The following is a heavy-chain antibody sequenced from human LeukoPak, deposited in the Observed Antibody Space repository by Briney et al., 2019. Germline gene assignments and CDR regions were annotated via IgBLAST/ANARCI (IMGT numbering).Heavy chain of an antibody. Sequence: PSETLSLTCAVYGGSFSGYYWSWIRQPPGKGLEWIGEINHSGSTNYNPSLKSRVTISVDTSKNQFSLKLISVTAADTAVYYCARHDAIISMIVGERPFEIWGQGTLVTVSS. CDR1: GGSFSGYY. CDR2: INHSGST. J-gene: IGHJ3*02. V-gene: IGHV4-34*01. CDR3: ARHDAIISMIVGERPFEI. D-gene: IGHD3-22*01.